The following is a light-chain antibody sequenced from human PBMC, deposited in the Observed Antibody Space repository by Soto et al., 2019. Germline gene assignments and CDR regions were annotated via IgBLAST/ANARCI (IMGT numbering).Light chain of an antibody. J-gene: IGLJ3*02. CDR2: DVS. CDR1: SSDVGGYNY. CDR3: SSYTSSSSGV. V-gene: IGLV2-14*01. Sequence: QSVLTQPASVSGSPGQSITISCTGTSSDVGGYNYVSWYQQHPGKAPKLMIYDVSNRPSGVSDCFSGSKSGNTAALTISGLQAEDEADYYCSSYTSSSSGVFGGGTQLTVL.